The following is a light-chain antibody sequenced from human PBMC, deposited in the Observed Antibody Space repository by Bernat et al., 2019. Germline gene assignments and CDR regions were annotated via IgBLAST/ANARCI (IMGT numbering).Light chain of an antibody. V-gene: IGLV2-18*02. CDR2: EVS. Sequence: QSALTQPPSVSGSPGQSVTISCTGTSSDVGSHNLVSWYQQPPGTAPKVMIYEVSNRASGVPDRFSGSKSGNTASLTISGLQAEDDADYYCSSYRSGDTWVFGGGTKLTVL. CDR1: SSDVGSHNL. J-gene: IGLJ2*01. CDR3: SSYRSGDTWV.